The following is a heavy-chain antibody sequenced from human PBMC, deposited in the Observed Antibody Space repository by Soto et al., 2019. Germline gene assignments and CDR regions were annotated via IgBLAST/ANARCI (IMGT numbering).Heavy chain of an antibody. J-gene: IGHJ6*02. D-gene: IGHD2-15*01. CDR3: AREDRGYCSGGSCYSNGMDV. CDR1: GGSISSGGYS. V-gene: IGHV4-30-2*01. CDR2: IYHGGST. Sequence: QLQLQESGSGLVKPSQTLSLTCAVSGGSISSGGYSWSWIRQPPGKGLEWIGYIYHGGSTYYNPSLKSRVTISVDRSKNQFSLKLSSVTAADTAVYYCAREDRGYCSGGSCYSNGMDVWGQGTTVTVSS.